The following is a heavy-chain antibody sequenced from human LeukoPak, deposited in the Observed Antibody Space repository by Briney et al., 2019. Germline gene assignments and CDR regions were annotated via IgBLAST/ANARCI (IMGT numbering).Heavy chain of an antibody. CDR2: ISSSGSTK. Sequence: GGSLRLSCEASGFIFSSYEMNWVRQAPGKGLEWVSYISSSGSTKYYADSVKGRFTISRDNAKNSLYLQMNSLRAEDTAVYYCAKDGIIAAAAPYYMDVWGKGTTVTISS. D-gene: IGHD6-13*01. V-gene: IGHV3-48*03. J-gene: IGHJ6*03. CDR3: AKDGIIAAAAPYYMDV. CDR1: GFIFSSYE.